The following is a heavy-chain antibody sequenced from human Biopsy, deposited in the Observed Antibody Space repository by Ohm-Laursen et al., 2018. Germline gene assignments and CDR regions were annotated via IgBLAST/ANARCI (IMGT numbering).Heavy chain of an antibody. CDR3: ARGSNEYGGLYFPH. J-gene: IGHJ1*01. Sequence: GTLSLTWTVSGGSFTGHYWTWIRQPPGKGLEWIGHISHTGYTSYKSSLKSRVTISLDTSRKHFSLRLTSLAAADTAVYYCARGSNEYGGLYFPHWGQGTLITVSS. D-gene: IGHD4-23*01. V-gene: IGHV4-59*11. CDR2: ISHTGYT. CDR1: GGSFTGHY.